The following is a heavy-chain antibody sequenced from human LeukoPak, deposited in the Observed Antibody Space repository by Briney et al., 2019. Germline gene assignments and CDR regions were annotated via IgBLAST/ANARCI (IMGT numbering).Heavy chain of an antibody. J-gene: IGHJ5*02. CDR1: EYTFTGYY. Sequence: ASVKVSCKASEYTFTGYYMQWVRQAPGQGLEWMGRINPNSGGTNYAQQFQGRVTTTRDTSISTAYMELSRLRSDDTAVYYCARGPPLKYCSNTNCKPTFDPWGQGTLVTVSS. D-gene: IGHD2-2*01. CDR3: ARGPPLKYCSNTNCKPTFDP. V-gene: IGHV1-2*06. CDR2: INPNSGGT.